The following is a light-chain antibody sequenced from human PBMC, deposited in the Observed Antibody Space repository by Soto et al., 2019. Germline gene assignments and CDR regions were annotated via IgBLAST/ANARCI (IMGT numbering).Light chain of an antibody. CDR2: ANR. V-gene: IGLV1-44*01. CDR3: ATWDDSLDGVV. Sequence: QSVLTQPPSASGTPGLRVAISCSGSSSNIGNNAVNWYQQVPGRAPKLLISANRQRPLGVPDRFSGSKSGTSAALAISGLHTEDAADYYCATWDDSLDGVVFGGGTKLTVL. J-gene: IGLJ2*01. CDR1: SSNIGNNA.